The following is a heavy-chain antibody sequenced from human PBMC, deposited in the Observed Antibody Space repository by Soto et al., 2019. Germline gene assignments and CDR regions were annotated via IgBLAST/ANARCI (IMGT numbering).Heavy chain of an antibody. J-gene: IGHJ6*02. Sequence: SETLSLTCTVSGGSISSYYWSWIRQPAGKGLEWIGRIYTSGSTNYNPSLKSRVTMSVGTSKNQFSLKLSSVTAADTAVYYCARDLLNCSSTSCYSYYYYYYGMDVWGPGTTVTVSS. V-gene: IGHV4-4*07. D-gene: IGHD2-2*01. CDR2: IYTSGST. CDR1: GGSISSYY. CDR3: ARDLLNCSSTSCYSYYYYYYGMDV.